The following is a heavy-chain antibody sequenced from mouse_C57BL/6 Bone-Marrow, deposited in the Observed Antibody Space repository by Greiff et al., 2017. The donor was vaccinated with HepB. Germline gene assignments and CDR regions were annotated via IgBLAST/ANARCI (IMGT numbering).Heavy chain of an antibody. CDR3: TRDLYGRAWFAY. CDR1: GFTFSSYA. D-gene: IGHD1-1*01. J-gene: IGHJ3*01. CDR2: ISSGGDYI. Sequence: EVQRVESGEGLVKPGGSLKLSCAASGFTFSSYAMSWVRQTPEKRLEWVAYISSGGDYIYYADTVKGRFTISRDNARNTLYLQMSSLKSEDTAMYYCTRDLYGRAWFAYWGQGTLVTVSA. V-gene: IGHV5-9-1*02.